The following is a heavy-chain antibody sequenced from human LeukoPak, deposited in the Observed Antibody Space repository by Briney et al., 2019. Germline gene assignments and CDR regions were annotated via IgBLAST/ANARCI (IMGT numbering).Heavy chain of an antibody. CDR2: ISSDGTKK. CDR1: GFTFSSYE. CDR3: AKRRDYCSGGSCYSLDY. V-gene: IGHV3-30*18. D-gene: IGHD2-15*01. J-gene: IGHJ4*02. Sequence: GGSLRLSCAASGFTFSSYEMNWVRQAPGRGLEWVAVISSDGTKKAYADSVKGRFTISRDNSENTLYLQMSSLRAEDTAVYYCAKRRDYCSGGSCYSLDYWGQGTLVTASS.